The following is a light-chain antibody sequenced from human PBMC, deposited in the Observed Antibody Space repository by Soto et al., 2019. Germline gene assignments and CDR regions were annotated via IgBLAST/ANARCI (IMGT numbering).Light chain of an antibody. Sequence: QLVLTQPASVSGSPGQSITISCTGTSSDVGGYNYVSWYQQHPGKAPKLMIYDVSNRPSGVSNRFSGSKSGNTASLTISGLQAEDEADYYCRSYTSSSTRVFGPGTKLTVL. J-gene: IGLJ1*01. V-gene: IGLV2-14*01. CDR2: DVS. CDR3: RSYTSSSTRV. CDR1: SSDVGGYNY.